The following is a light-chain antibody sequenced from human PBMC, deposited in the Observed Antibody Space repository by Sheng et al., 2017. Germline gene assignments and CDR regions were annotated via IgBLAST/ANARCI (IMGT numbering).Light chain of an antibody. V-gene: IGLV1-40*01. J-gene: IGLJ3*02. CDR3: QSYDSSLSGWV. Sequence: QSVLTQPPSVSGGPRAEGHHLLHWEQLQHRGEVLYVHWYQQLPGTAPTLLISVNSNRPSGVPDRFSGSKSGTSASLAITGLQAEDEADYYCQSYDSSLSGWVFGGGTKLTV. CDR2: VNS. CDR1: LQHRGEVLY.